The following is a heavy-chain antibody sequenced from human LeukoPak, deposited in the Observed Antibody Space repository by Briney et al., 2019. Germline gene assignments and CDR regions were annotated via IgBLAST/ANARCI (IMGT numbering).Heavy chain of an antibody. CDR2: MNPNRGNT. CDR1: VYTLTIYD. V-gene: IGHV1-8*01. J-gene: IGHJ4*02. Sequence: ASVTVSCKACVYTLTIYDINWVRQATGQGLEGMGWMNPNRGNTGYAQKLQGRVTMTRNTTISTAYMELSSLRSEDTAVYYCARGVTPGSGYYGYWGRGTLVTVSS. D-gene: IGHD3-22*01. CDR3: ARGVTPGSGYYGY.